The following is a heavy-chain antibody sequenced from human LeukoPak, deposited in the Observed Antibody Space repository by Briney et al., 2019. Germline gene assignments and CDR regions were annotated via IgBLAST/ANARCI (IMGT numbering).Heavy chain of an antibody. Sequence: GGSLRLSCAASGTTFSSYGMSWVRQAPGKGLEWVSSIGSTGGTTYYADSVKGRFTISRDNSKNTLYLQMNSLRVEDTAVYYCAKVTYGSGTYGAFDSWGQGTLVTVSS. CDR3: AKVTYGSGTYGAFDS. D-gene: IGHD3-10*01. J-gene: IGHJ4*02. CDR1: GTTFSSYG. V-gene: IGHV3-23*01. CDR2: IGSTGGTT.